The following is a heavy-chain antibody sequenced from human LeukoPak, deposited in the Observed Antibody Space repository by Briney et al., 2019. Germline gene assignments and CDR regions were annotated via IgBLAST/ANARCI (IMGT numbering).Heavy chain of an antibody. Sequence: SPGGSLRLSCAASGFIFTNAWMNWVRQAPGKGLEWVGRIKSKTDGGTTDYAAPVKGRFTVSRDDPKSKLYLQMNSLKTEDTAMYYCIRYGYNLLEYSQHWGQGTLVTVSS. CDR1: GFIFTNAW. CDR2: IKSKTDGGTT. D-gene: IGHD5-24*01. J-gene: IGHJ1*01. CDR3: IRYGYNLLEYSQH. V-gene: IGHV3-15*07.